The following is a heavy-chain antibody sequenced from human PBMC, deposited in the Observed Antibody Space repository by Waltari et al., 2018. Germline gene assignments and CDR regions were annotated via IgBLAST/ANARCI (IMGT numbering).Heavy chain of an antibody. V-gene: IGHV3-30*18. CDR2: ITHDETDT. Sequence: GLEWVASITHDETDTYYGDSVTGRFIVSRDNSDETLFLEMNNVGVDDTAVYCCAKDKVFACTGGSCYPDYWGQGTVVTVSA. J-gene: IGHJ4*02. D-gene: IGHD2-15*01. CDR3: AKDKVFACTGGSCYPDY.